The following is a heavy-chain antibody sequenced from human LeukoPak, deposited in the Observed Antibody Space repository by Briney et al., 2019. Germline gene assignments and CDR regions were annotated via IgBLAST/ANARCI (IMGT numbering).Heavy chain of an antibody. CDR2: IYTCGST. CDR3: ARENSGSYREFDY. Sequence: SETLSLTCTVSGGSLSSYYWSWLRQPAGKGLEWIGRIYTCGSTNYNASLKSRVIMSVDTSKNQFSLKLSSVTAADTAVFYCARENSGSYREFDYWGQGTLVTVSS. J-gene: IGHJ4*02. D-gene: IGHD1-26*01. CDR1: GGSLSSYY. V-gene: IGHV4-4*07.